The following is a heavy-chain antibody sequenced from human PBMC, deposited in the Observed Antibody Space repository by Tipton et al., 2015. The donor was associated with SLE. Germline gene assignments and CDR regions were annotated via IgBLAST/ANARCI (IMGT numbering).Heavy chain of an antibody. Sequence: GASISSGSYYWSWIRQPAGKGLEWIGRVYTRGSTNYNPSLKSRVTISVDTSKNQFSLKLSAVTAADTAVYFCARANPQLFSSSSGAYYNYFYMDVWGKGTTVTISS. CDR2: VYTRGST. V-gene: IGHV4-61*02. D-gene: IGHD6-6*01. CDR1: GASISSGSYY. J-gene: IGHJ6*03. CDR3: ARANPQLFSSSSGAYYNYFYMDV.